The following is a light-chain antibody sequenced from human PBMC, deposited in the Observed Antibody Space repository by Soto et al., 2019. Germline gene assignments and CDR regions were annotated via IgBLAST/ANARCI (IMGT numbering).Light chain of an antibody. CDR3: TSFTSSTPRWV. V-gene: IGLV2-14*01. CDR2: DVT. Sequence: QSALTQPASVSGSPGQSITISCTGTSSDVGGYNYVSWYQQYPGTAPKLMIYDVTNRPSGVSNRFSGSKSGNTASLTISGLQAEDEADHYCTSFTSSTPRWVFGGGTKLTVL. CDR1: SSDVGGYNY. J-gene: IGLJ3*02.